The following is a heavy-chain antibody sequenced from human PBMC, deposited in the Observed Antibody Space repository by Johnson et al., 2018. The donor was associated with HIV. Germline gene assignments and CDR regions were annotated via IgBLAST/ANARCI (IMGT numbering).Heavy chain of an antibody. V-gene: IGHV3-30-3*01. CDR2: ISYDGSNK. J-gene: IGHJ3*02. CDR3: ARSRGGYYYDSSGVRGAFDI. CDR1: GFTFSSYA. Sequence: VQVVESGGGVVQPGRSLRLSCAASGFTFSSYAMHWVRQAPGKGLEWVAVISYDGSNKYYADSVKGRFTISRDNSKNTLYLQMNSLRAEDTAVYYCARSRGGYYYDSSGVRGAFDIWGQGTMVTVSS. D-gene: IGHD3-22*01.